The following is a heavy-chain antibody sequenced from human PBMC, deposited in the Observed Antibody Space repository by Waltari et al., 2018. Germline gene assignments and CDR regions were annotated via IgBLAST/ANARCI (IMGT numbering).Heavy chain of an antibody. CDR3: ARLLIESSGLGWYSFDY. D-gene: IGHD6-19*01. J-gene: IGHJ4*02. CDR1: GFTLSTYS. CDR2: ISSRSYI. V-gene: IGHV3-21*01. Sequence: EVQLVESGGGLVKPGGSLRLSCAASGFTLSTYSMNWVRQAPGKGLEWVSSISSRSYIYYVDSVKGRFTISRDNAKNSLYLQMNSLRAEDTAVYYCARLLIESSGLGWYSFDYWGQGIPVIVS.